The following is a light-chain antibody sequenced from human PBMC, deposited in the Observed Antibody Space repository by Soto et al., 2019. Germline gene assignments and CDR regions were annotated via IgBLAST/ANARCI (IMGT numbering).Light chain of an antibody. CDR2: CNN. J-gene: IGLJ1*01. CDR3: AAWDDSLNGYV. V-gene: IGLV1-44*01. Sequence: QSVLTQPPSASGTPGQRVTIYCSGSSSNIGSNTVNWYQQLPGTAPKLLIYCNNQRPSGVPDRFSGSKSGTSASLAISGLQSEDEADYYCAAWDDSLNGYVFGTGTK. CDR1: SSNIGSNT.